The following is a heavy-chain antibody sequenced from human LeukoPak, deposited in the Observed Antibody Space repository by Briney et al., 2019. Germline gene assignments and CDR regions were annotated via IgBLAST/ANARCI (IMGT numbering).Heavy chain of an antibody. Sequence: SVKVSCKASGGTFSSYAISWVRQAPGQGPEWMGGIIPIFGTANYAQKFQGRVTITTDESTSTAYMELSSLRSEDTAVYYCARGCTNGVCYFDYWGQGTLVTVSS. CDR2: IIPIFGTA. CDR3: ARGCTNGVCYFDY. J-gene: IGHJ4*02. D-gene: IGHD2-8*01. CDR1: GGTFSSYA. V-gene: IGHV1-69*05.